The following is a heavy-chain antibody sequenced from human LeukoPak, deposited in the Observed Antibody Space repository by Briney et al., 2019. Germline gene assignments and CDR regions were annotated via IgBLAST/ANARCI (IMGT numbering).Heavy chain of an antibody. Sequence: GGSLRLSCAASGFTFSSYSMNWVRQAPGKGLEWVSSISSSSSYIYYADSVKGRFTISRDNAKNSLYLQTNSLRAEDTAVCYCARVKGVLIVVVAATPYGMDVWGQGTTVTVSS. CDR2: ISSSSSYI. V-gene: IGHV3-21*01. CDR3: ARVKGVLIVVVAATPYGMDV. J-gene: IGHJ6*02. D-gene: IGHD2-15*01. CDR1: GFTFSSYS.